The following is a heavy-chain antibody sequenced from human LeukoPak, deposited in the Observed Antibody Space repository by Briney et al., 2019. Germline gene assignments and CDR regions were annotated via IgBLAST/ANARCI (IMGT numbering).Heavy chain of an antibody. V-gene: IGHV3-48*03. Sequence: GGSLRLSCAASGFTFSSYEMNWVRQAPGKGLEWVSYISSSGSTIYYADSVKGRFTISRDDAKNSLYLQMNSLRAEDTAVYYCARGDVGGLDYWGQGTLVTVSS. CDR1: GFTFSSYE. CDR3: ARGDVGGLDY. J-gene: IGHJ4*02. CDR2: ISSSGSTI.